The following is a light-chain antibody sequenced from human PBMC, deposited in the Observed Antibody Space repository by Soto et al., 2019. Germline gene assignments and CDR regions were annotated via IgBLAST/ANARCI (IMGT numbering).Light chain of an antibody. CDR2: WAS. V-gene: IGKV4-1*01. Sequence: DIVMTQSPDSLAVSLGERPTINSKSSQSALYSSNNNNYLAWYQQKPGQPPKLLIYWASTRESGVPDRFSGSGSGTDFTLTSSSLQAEDVAVYYCQQYYSTPPTFGQGTKVEIK. CDR1: QSALYSSNNNNY. J-gene: IGKJ1*01. CDR3: QQYYSTPPT.